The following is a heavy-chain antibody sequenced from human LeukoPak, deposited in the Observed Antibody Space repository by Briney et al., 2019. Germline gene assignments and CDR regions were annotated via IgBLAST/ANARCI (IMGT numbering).Heavy chain of an antibody. CDR3: ARGVPHCGGDCYTHYFFDY. CDR2: IYYSGST. D-gene: IGHD2-21*02. V-gene: IGHV4-31*03. J-gene: IGHJ4*02. Sequence: PSQTLSLTCTVSGGSISSGGYYWSWIRQHPGKGLEWIGYIYYSGSTNYNPSLKSRVTISVDTSKNQFSLKLSSVTAADTAVYYCARGVPHCGGDCYTHYFFDYWGQGTLVTVSS. CDR1: GGSISSGGYY.